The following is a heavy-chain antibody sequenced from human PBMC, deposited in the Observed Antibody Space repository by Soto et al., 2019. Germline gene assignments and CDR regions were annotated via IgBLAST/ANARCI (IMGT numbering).Heavy chain of an antibody. CDR3: ARDGVAGTDYYYGMDV. V-gene: IGHV4-59*01. CDR1: GGSISSYY. CDR2: IYYSGST. Sequence: QVKLQESGPGLVKPSETLSLTCTVSGGSISSYYWSWIRQPPGKGLEWIGYIYYSGSTNYNPSLKSRVTISVDTSKNQFSLKLSSVTAADTAVYYCARDGVAGTDYYYGMDVWGQGTTVTVSS. D-gene: IGHD6-19*01. J-gene: IGHJ6*02.